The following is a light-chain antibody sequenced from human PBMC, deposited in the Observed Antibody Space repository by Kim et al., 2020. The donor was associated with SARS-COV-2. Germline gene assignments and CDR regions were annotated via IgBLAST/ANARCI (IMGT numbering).Light chain of an antibody. V-gene: IGLV3-1*01. CDR3: QAWDSSTGGV. Sequence: VSPGQTASMTCSGDKLGDKYACWYQQKPGQSPVLVIYQDSKRPSGIPERFSGSNSGNTATLTISGTQAMDEADYYCQAWDSSTGGVFGGGTQLTVL. CDR1: KLGDKY. J-gene: IGLJ2*01. CDR2: QDS.